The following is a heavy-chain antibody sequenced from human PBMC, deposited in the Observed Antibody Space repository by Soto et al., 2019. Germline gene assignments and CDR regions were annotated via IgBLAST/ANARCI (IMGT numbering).Heavy chain of an antibody. D-gene: IGHD1-26*01. J-gene: IGHJ4*02. V-gene: IGHV4-31*03. CDR3: ARQAWELLLDY. CDR1: GGSISSGGYY. CDR2: IYYSGST. Sequence: PSETLSLTCTVSGGSISSGGYYWSWIRQHPGKGLEWIGYIYYSGSTYYNPSLKSRVTISVDTSKNQFSLKLSSVTAADTAVYYCARQAWELLLDYWGQGTLVTVSS.